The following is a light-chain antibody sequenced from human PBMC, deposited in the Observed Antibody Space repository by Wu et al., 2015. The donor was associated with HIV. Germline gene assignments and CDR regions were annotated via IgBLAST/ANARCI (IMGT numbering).Light chain of an antibody. Sequence: IVMTQSPATLSVFPGERATLSCRASQSINSKLAWYQQKPGQAPRLLIYGASTRATDIPARFSGRGSGTEFTLTISSTQSEDFAVYYCQQRSNWLTFGGGTKVEIK. J-gene: IGKJ4*01. V-gene: IGKV3-15*01. CDR1: QSINSK. CDR3: QQRSNWLT. CDR2: GAS.